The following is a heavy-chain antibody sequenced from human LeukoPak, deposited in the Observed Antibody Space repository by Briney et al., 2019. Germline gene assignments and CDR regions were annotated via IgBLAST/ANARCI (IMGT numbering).Heavy chain of an antibody. CDR2: INHSGST. CDR1: GGSFSGYY. V-gene: IGHV4-34*01. J-gene: IGHJ4*02. D-gene: IGHD3-10*01. Sequence: SETLSLTCAVYGGSFSGYYWSWLRQPPGKGLEWIGEINHSGSTNYNPSLKSRVTISVDTSKNQFSLKLSSVTAADTAVYYCARSRMVRGVIVDYWGQGTLVTVSS. CDR3: ARSRMVRGVIVDY.